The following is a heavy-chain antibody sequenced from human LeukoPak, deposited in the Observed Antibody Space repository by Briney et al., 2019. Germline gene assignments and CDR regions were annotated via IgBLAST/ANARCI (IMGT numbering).Heavy chain of an antibody. CDR1: GYTFSNYD. V-gene: IGHV1-8*01. CDR2: MSPNNGKT. J-gene: IGHJ4*02. CDR3: ARGPPESSSSDS. D-gene: IGHD6-13*01. Sequence: ASVRVSCKASGYTFSNYDINWVRQATGQSLEWMGWMSPNNGKTGYAQNFQGRVIMTRDTSISTAYMELRRLRIEDTAVYYCARGPPESSSSDSWGQGTLVTVSS.